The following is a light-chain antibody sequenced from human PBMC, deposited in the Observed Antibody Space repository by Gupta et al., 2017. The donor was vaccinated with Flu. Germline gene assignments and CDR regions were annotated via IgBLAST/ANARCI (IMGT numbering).Light chain of an antibody. V-gene: IGLV1-40*01. CDR1: SSDIGASYD. CDR3: QSYDSSLYV. CDR2: GNN. Sequence: QFVLTQPPSVSGAPGQSVTISCTGSSSDIGASYDVHWYQQLPGSGHKLLIYGNNNRPTGVPDRFSGSKSGTSASLAITGLLAEDEADYYCQSYDSSLYVFGTGTKVTVL. J-gene: IGLJ1*01.